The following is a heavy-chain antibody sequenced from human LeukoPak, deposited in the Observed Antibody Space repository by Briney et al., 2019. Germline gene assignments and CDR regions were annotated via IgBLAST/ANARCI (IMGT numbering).Heavy chain of an antibody. CDR2: IYYSGST. CDR3: ARQYSGSYPYYFDY. CDR1: GFTFSSYA. J-gene: IGHJ4*02. V-gene: IGHV4-39*01. D-gene: IGHD1-26*01. Sequence: GSLRLSCAASGFTFSSYAMSWVRQAQGKGLEWIGSIYYSGSTYYNPSLKSRVTISVDTSKNQFSLKLSSVTAADTAVYYCARQYSGSYPYYFDYWGQGTLVTVSS.